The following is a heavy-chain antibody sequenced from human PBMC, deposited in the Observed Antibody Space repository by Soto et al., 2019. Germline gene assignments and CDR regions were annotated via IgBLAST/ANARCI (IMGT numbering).Heavy chain of an antibody. CDR3: AKDGTYDCWSGYYTN. D-gene: IGHD3-3*01. CDR1: GFTFSSYA. J-gene: IGHJ4*02. V-gene: IGHV3-23*01. Sequence: EVQLLESGGGLVQPGGSLRLSCAASGFTFSSYAMSWVRQAPGKGLEWVSAISGSGGSTYYADSVKGRFTISRDNSKNALYLQMNSLRAEDTAVYYCAKDGTYDCWSGYYTNWGQGTLVTVSS. CDR2: ISGSGGST.